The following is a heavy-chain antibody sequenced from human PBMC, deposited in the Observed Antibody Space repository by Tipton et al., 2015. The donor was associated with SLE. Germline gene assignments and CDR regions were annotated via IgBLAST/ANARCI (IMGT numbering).Heavy chain of an antibody. V-gene: IGHV4-31*03. CDR2: IYYSGST. CDR3: ARPLLPYDFWSGSSRRAMDV. Sequence: TLSLTCTVSGGSISSDNYYWSWIRQHPGKGLEWIGYIYYSGSTYYNPSLKSRVTILVDTSKNDFSLKLSSVTAADTAVYYCARPLLPYDFWSGSSRRAMDVWGQGTTVTVTS. J-gene: IGHJ6*02. D-gene: IGHD3-3*01. CDR1: GGSISSDNYY.